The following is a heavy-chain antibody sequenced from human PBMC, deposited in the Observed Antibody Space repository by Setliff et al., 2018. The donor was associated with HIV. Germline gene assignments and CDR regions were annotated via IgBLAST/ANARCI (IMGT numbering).Heavy chain of an antibody. D-gene: IGHD7-27*01. Sequence: PGGSLRLSCAASGFTFSSYWMHWVRQAPGKGLEWVSYISGDTRIINYADSVKGRFTISRDNAKNSLYLQMNSLRVEDTALYYCARDLNWGFDYWGQGTLVTVSS. CDR3: ARDLNWGFDY. CDR2: ISGDTRII. J-gene: IGHJ4*02. CDR1: GFTFSSYW. V-gene: IGHV3-48*01.